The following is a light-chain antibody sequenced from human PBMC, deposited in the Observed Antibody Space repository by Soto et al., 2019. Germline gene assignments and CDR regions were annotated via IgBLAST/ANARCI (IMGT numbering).Light chain of an antibody. CDR3: QQYNIWPLWT. J-gene: IGKJ1*01. V-gene: IGKV3-15*01. CDR2: AAS. Sequence: EIVMTHSPATLSVSPLDRATLSFSSSESVTSSLAWCQQKPGQPPRLLIYAASTRATDVPARFSGGGSETEFTLTISSLQSEDFAVYFCQQYNIWPLWTFGQGTKVDIK. CDR1: ESVTSS.